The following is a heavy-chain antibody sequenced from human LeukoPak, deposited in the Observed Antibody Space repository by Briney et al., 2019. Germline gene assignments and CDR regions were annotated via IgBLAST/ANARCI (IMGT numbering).Heavy chain of an antibody. CDR1: GDSFSSGGYS. D-gene: IGHD4-11*01. J-gene: IGHJ4*02. Sequence: PSETLSLTCAVSGDSFSSGGYSWTWIRQPPGKGLEWIGYIYHSGSTYYNPSLKSRVTISVDRSKNQFSLKLSSVTAADTAVHYCARYDYSYYWAFDNWGQGTLVTVSS. CDR3: ARYDYSYYWAFDN. CDR2: IYHSGST. V-gene: IGHV4-30-2*01.